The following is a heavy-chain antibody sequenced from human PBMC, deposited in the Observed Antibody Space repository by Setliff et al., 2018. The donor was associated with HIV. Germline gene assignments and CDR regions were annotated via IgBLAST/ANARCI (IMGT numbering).Heavy chain of an antibody. Sequence: PGASVKVSCKASGYRFTGFAIHWVRQAPGQRFEWMGWINAGTGNTKYSQKFQDRVTISRDIHANTAYMELSSLRSEDTAIYYRARSLREYSYGSPDYWGPGTLVTVSS. CDR1: GYRFTGFA. V-gene: IGHV1-3*01. CDR3: ARSLREYSYGSPDY. J-gene: IGHJ4*02. CDR2: INAGTGNT. D-gene: IGHD5-18*01.